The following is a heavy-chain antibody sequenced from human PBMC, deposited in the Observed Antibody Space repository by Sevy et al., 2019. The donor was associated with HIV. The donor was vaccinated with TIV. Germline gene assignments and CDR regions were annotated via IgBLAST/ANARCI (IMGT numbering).Heavy chain of an antibody. D-gene: IGHD3-22*01. CDR3: ARVSIYTLIVD. CDR2: IYTSGTT. J-gene: IGHJ4*02. Sequence: SETLSLTCSVSDDSIKTTNFFWTWIRLPAGKGLESIGRIYTSGTTNYNSSLKSRLTMSIDTSKRQFSVRLSSVTAADTAVYYCARVSIYTLIVDWGQGTLVTVSS. CDR1: DDSIKTTNFF. V-gene: IGHV4-61*02.